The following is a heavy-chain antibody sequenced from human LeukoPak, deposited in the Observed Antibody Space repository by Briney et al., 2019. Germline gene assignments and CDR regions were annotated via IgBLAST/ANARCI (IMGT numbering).Heavy chain of an antibody. V-gene: IGHV4-59*01. D-gene: IGHD3-10*01. CDR2: IYYSGST. J-gene: IGHJ3*02. CDR1: GGPISSYH. Sequence: SETLSLTCTVSGGPISSYHWSWIRQPPGKGLEWVGYIYYSGSTNYNPSLKSRVNITVDQSKNQFSLKLSSVTAADTAVYYCARVKYSAKYGSGSYYNRNGAFDIWGQGTMVTVSS. CDR3: ARVKYSAKYGSGSYYNRNGAFDI.